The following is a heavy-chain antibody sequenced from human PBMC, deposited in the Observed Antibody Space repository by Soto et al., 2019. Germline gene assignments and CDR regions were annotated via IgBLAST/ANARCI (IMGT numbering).Heavy chain of an antibody. CDR2: IYNDGTT. CDR3: VRPLPSGQTHARDV. Sequence: LRLSCVASGLPVAGSYMAWVRQAPGKGLEWGSVIYNDGTTYYSQSVEGRFTISRDTSKNTLYLQMDRLRDEDTAVYYCVRPLPSGQTHARDVWGQGTTVTVSS. J-gene: IGHJ6*02. D-gene: IGHD3-10*01. V-gene: IGHV3-53*01. CDR1: GLPVAGSY.